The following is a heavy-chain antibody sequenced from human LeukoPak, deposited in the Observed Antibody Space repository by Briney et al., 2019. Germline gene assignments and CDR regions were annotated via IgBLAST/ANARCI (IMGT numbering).Heavy chain of an antibody. CDR3: ASCLGCDYFDY. V-gene: IGHV3-66*02. D-gene: IGHD7-27*01. Sequence: PGGSLRLSCAASRFTVSSGYMSWVRQAPGKGLEWVSVIYSGGSTYYADSVKGWFTISRDNSKNTLYLQMNSLRAEDTAVYYCASCLGCDYFDYWGQGTLVTVSS. CDR1: RFTVSSGY. J-gene: IGHJ4*02. CDR2: IYSGGST.